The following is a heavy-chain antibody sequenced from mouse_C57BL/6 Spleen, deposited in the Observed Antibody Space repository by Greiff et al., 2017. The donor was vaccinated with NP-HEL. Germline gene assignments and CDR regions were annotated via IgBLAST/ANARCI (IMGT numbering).Heavy chain of an antibody. CDR2: IDPSDSYT. Sequence: VQLQQPGAELVKPGASVKLSCKASGYTFTSYWMQWVKQRPGQGLEWIGEIDPSDSYTNYNQKFKGKATLTVDTSSSTAYMQLSSLTSEDSAVYYCARFPLRYYWYFDVWGTGTTVTVSS. CDR3: ARFPLRYYWYFDV. J-gene: IGHJ1*03. D-gene: IGHD1-1*01. CDR1: GYTFTSYW. V-gene: IGHV1-50*01.